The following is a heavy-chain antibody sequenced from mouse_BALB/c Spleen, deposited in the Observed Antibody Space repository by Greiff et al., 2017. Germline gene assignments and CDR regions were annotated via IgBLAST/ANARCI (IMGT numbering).Heavy chain of an antibody. CDR2: ISSGSSTI. CDR3: ARYGNYVGYWYFDV. D-gene: IGHD2-1*01. CDR1: GFTFSSFG. J-gene: IGHJ1*01. Sequence: EVKLMESGGGLVQPGGSRKLSCAASGFTFSSFGMHWVRQAPEKGLEWVAYISSGSSTIYYADTVKGRFTISRDNPKNTLFLQMTSLRSEDTAMYYCARYGNYVGYWYFDVWGAGTTVTVSS. V-gene: IGHV5-17*02.